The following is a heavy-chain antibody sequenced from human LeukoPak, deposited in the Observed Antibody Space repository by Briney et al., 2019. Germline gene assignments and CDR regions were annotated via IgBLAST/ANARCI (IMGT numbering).Heavy chain of an antibody. CDR3: ARVDTAMAPGAFDI. CDR1: GVSISSYY. V-gene: IGHV4-4*07. J-gene: IGHJ3*02. CDR2: IYTSGST. D-gene: IGHD5-18*01. Sequence: SETVSLKCTVCGVSISSYYWMWIRQPAGKGLEWIGRIYTSGSTNYNPSLKSRVTMSVDTSKHQFSLKLSSVPAADTAVYYCARVDTAMAPGAFDIWGQGTKVTVSS.